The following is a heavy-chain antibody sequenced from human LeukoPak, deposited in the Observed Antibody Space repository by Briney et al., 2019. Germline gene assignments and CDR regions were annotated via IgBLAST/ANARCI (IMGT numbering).Heavy chain of an antibody. D-gene: IGHD3-22*01. V-gene: IGHV3-33*01. CDR2: IRYDGSTK. J-gene: IGHJ4*02. CDR1: GFTFYNYD. Sequence: PLGSLRLSCEASGFTFYNYDIHWVRQALGKVLEWVAVIRYDGSTKHYADSVKGRFTISRDNSKSTLSLQMNSLRAEDTAVYYCAREGYYYDSSGYQYYFDNWGQGTLVTVSS. CDR3: AREGYYYDSSGYQYYFDN.